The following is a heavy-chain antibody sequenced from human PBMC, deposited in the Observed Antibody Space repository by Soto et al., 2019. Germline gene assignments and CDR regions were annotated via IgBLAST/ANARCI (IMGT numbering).Heavy chain of an antibody. Sequence: QLQLQESGPRLVKPSETLSLTCSVSGGSISSSSYSWGWIRQPPGKGLEWIGYIYYSGSKHYHPSLEGRVAISADTPNNQLSLRLSSVTAADTAVYYCGRQPGHCGSTTCFGYYSVDVWGQGTTVTVS. CDR2: IYYSGSK. J-gene: IGHJ6*02. CDR1: GGSISSSSYS. D-gene: IGHD2-2*01. V-gene: IGHV4-39*01. CDR3: GRQPGHCGSTTCFGYYSVDV.